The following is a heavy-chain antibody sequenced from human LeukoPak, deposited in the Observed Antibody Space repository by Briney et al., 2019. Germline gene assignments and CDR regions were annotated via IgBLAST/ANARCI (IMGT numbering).Heavy chain of an antibody. CDR3: ARVFYYDTSGHNWFDS. J-gene: IGHJ5*01. CDR1: GYTFNTYG. V-gene: IGHV1-18*01. CDR2: ISTYNGKS. D-gene: IGHD3-22*01. Sequence: GASVKVSRKASGYTFNTYGISWARQAPGQGPEWMGWISTYNGKSNYAQKFQGRVIMTTDTSTSTAYMELRRLRSDDTAIYYCARVFYYDTSGHNWFDSWGQGTLVTVSS.